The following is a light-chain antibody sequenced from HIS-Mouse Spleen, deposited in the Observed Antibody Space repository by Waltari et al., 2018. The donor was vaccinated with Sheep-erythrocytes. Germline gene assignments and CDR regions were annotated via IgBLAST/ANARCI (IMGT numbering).Light chain of an antibody. CDR2: DVS. V-gene: IGLV2-23*02. CDR1: SSDVGSYNL. J-gene: IGLJ1*01. Sequence: QSALTQPASVSGSPGQSITISCTGTSSDVGSYNLVSWYQPHPGKAPKLMIYDVSKRPSGVPDRFSGSKSGNTASLTISGLQAEDEADYYCCSYAGSYNHVFATGTKVTVL. CDR3: CSYAGSYNHV.